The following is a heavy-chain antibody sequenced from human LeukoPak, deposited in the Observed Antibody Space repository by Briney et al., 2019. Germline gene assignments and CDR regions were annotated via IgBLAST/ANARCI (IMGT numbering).Heavy chain of an antibody. J-gene: IGHJ4*02. CDR3: AREPPYSSSSFDY. Sequence: DTLSLPCTVSGGPLSSYHWRWLPQPAGKGLEGIGRIYTSGSTTYNPSLNGLVTMSVDTSKNQFSLKLSSVTAADTAVYYCAREPPYSSSSFDYWGQGAPFSVSS. D-gene: IGHD6-13*01. V-gene: IGHV4-4*07. CDR1: GGPLSSYH. CDR2: IYTSGST.